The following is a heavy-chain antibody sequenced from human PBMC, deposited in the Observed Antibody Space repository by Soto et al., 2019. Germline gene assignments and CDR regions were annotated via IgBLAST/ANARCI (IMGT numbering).Heavy chain of an antibody. D-gene: IGHD3-9*01. CDR1: GFTFSSHA. Sequence: PGGSLRFSCAASGFTFSSHAMHWVRQAPGKGLEWVAVISYDGRNKYYGDSVKGRFTISRDYSKNTLFLQMNSLSAEDTAVYFCARDRVTVVRYFDWDYGMDVWGQGTTVTVSS. V-gene: IGHV3-30*04. CDR2: ISYDGRNK. CDR3: ARDRVTVVRYFDWDYGMDV. J-gene: IGHJ6*02.